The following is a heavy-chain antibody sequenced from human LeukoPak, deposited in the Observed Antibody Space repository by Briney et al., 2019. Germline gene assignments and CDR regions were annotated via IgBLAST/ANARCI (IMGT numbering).Heavy chain of an antibody. D-gene: IGHD3-3*01. Sequence: PGGSLRLSCAGSGFTFSSYAMNWVRQAPGKGLEWVSGISGSGGSTCYADSVKGRFTISRDNSKNTLYLQMNSLRAEDAAIYYCAKDRIWSGYSKYYFDCWGQGTLVTVSS. CDR3: AKDRIWSGYSKYYFDC. V-gene: IGHV3-23*01. CDR2: ISGSGGST. J-gene: IGHJ4*02. CDR1: GFTFSSYA.